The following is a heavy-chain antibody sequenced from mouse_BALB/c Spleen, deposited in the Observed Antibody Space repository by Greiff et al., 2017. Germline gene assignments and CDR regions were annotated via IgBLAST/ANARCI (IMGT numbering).Heavy chain of an antibody. D-gene: IGHD1-1*01. CDR2: IWAGGST. CDR3: ARDGNYYGSSLYYYAMDY. J-gene: IGHJ4*01. V-gene: IGHV2-9*02. Sequence: VQLVESGPGLVAPSQSLSITCTVSGFSLTSYGVHWVRQPPGKGLEWLGVIWAGGSTNYNSALMSRLSISKDNSKSQVFLKMNSLQTDDTAMYYCARDGNYYGSSLYYYAMDYWGQGTSVTVSS. CDR1: GFSLTSYG.